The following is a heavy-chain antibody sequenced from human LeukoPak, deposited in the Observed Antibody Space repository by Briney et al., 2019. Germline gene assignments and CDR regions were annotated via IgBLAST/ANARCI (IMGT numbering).Heavy chain of an antibody. Sequence: PLETLSLTCTVSGGSMSNYYWSWIRQPPGKGLEWISYIYQTGDTGYNPSLKSRATISLDMSKNQFSLILSAVTAADTAVYYCARHEFAGPFAYWGQGALVTVSS. CDR2: IYQTGDT. D-gene: IGHD6-13*01. CDR3: ARHEFAGPFAY. CDR1: GGSMSNYY. V-gene: IGHV4-59*08. J-gene: IGHJ4*02.